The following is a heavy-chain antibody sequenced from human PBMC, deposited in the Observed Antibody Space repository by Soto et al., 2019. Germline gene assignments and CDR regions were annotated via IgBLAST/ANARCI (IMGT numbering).Heavy chain of an antibody. J-gene: IGHJ6*02. CDR3: ASTSNWNYGYYYGMDV. Sequence: PSQTLSLTCAISGDSVSSNSAAWNWIRQSPSRGLEWLGRTYYRSKWYNDYAVSVKSRITINPDTSKNQFSLQLNSVTPEDTAVYYCASTSNWNYGYYYGMDVWGQGTTVTVSS. CDR1: GDSVSSNSAA. CDR2: TYYRSKWYN. D-gene: IGHD1-7*01. V-gene: IGHV6-1*01.